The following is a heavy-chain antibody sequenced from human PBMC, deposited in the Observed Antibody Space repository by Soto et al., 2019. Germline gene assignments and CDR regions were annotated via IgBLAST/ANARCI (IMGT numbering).Heavy chain of an antibody. CDR2: IYYSGST. V-gene: IGHV4-59*01. J-gene: IGHJ4*02. D-gene: IGHD2-21*01. CDR1: GGSISSYY. Sequence: SETLSLTCTVSGGSISSYYWSWIRQPPGKGLEWIGYIYYSGSTNYNPSLKSRVTISVDTSKNQFSLKLSSVTAADTAVYYCARENRIFRNFDYWGQGTLVTVSS. CDR3: ARENRIFRNFDY.